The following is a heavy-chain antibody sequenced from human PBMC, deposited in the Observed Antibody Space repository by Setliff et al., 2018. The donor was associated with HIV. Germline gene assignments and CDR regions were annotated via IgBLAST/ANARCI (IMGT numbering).Heavy chain of an antibody. CDR2: ISGSGRTT. J-gene: IGHJ4*02. CDR1: GFIFSDYR. Sequence: PGGSLRLSCAASGFIFSDYRMDWVRQAPGKGLEWVSSISGSGRTTDYADSVKVRFTSSRDNSKNTLYLQMNSLRAEDTAVYYCAKVVRGAISTIIDYWGQGTLVTVSS. CDR3: AKVVRGAISTIIDY. D-gene: IGHD3-10*01. V-gene: IGHV3-23*01.